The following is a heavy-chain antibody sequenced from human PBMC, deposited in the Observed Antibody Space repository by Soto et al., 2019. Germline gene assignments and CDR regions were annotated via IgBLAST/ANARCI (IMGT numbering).Heavy chain of an antibody. V-gene: IGHV3-13*01. CDR3: GRQASYGGGGGGWIDP. D-gene: IGHD3-16*01. Sequence: EVQLVESGGGLVQPGGSLRLSCAASGFTFSAYDMHWVRQATGKGLEWVSAIGTQHDTYYPDSVKGRFTISRENAKNSFYLQMNSPGAGDTGVYFCGRQASYGGGGGGWIDPWGQGTLVTVSS. CDR1: GFTFSAYD. J-gene: IGHJ5*02. CDR2: IGTQHDT.